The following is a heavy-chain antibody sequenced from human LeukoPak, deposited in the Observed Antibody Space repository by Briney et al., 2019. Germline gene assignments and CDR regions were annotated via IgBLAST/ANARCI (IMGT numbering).Heavy chain of an antibody. D-gene: IGHD6-13*01. J-gene: IGHJ4*02. CDR2: INQDGTEK. Sequence: GGSLRLSCAASGFTFTTYWMSWVRQLPGKGLEWVANINQDGTEKYYVDSVKGRFTISRDNARNSLYLQMNSLRAEDTAVYYCASLIAAAGYYFDYWGQGTLVTVPS. CDR3: ASLIAAAGYYFDY. V-gene: IGHV3-7*01. CDR1: GFTFTTYW.